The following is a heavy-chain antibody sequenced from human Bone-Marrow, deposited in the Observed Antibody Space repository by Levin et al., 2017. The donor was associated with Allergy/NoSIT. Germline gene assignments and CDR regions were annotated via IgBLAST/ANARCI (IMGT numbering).Heavy chain of an antibody. CDR3: ARDAGISMTEYYFDY. J-gene: IGHJ4*02. V-gene: IGHV3-33*01. D-gene: IGHD6-19*01. CDR1: GFIFSNYG. CDR2: IWFTGSNK. Sequence: GGSLRLSCAASGFIFSNYGMHWVRQAPGKGLEWVAIIWFTGSNKFYADSVKGRFTISRDNSKNTLYLEMSSLAAEDSAMYYCARDAGISMTEYYFDYWGQGTLVTVSS.